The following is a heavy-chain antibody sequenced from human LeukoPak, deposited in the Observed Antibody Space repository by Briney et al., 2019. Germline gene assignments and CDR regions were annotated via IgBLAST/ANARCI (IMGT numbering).Heavy chain of an antibody. CDR3: ARDCSGGSCDAFDI. Sequence: GRSLRLSCAASGFTFSSYGMHWVRQAPGKGLEWVAVIWYDGSNKYYADSVKGRFTNSRDNSKNTLHLQMNSLRAEDTAVYYCARDCSGGSCDAFDIWGQGTMVTVSS. J-gene: IGHJ3*02. CDR1: GFTFSSYG. CDR2: IWYDGSNK. V-gene: IGHV3-33*01. D-gene: IGHD2-15*01.